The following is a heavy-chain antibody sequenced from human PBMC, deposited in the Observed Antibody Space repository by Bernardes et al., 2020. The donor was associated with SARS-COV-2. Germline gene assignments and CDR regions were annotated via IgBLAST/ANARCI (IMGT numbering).Heavy chain of an antibody. J-gene: IGHJ6*02. Sequence: GGSLRLSCAASGFTFNRFWMHWGRRAPGKGLVWVSRITPDGRSTDYADSVKGRFTISRDNAKNTVYLQMNSLRAEDTAVYYCATGGNGVTAPGMDVWGQGTTVTVSS. V-gene: IGHV3-74*01. CDR2: ITPDGRST. D-gene: IGHD1-1*01. CDR1: GFTFNRFW. CDR3: ATGGNGVTAPGMDV.